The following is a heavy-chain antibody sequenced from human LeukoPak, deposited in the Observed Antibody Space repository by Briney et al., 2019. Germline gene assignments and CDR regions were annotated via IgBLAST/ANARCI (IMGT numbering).Heavy chain of an antibody. D-gene: IGHD3-10*01. V-gene: IGHV4-59*01. J-gene: IGHJ4*02. Sequence: SETLSLPCTVSGHSIGSYYWSWLRQPPGKGLEWIGYIYYSGSTNYNPSLKSRVTISVDTSKNQFSLKLSSVTAADTAVYYCAGDYGSGSYYNYWGQGTLVTVSS. CDR1: GHSIGSYY. CDR3: AGDYGSGSYYNY. CDR2: IYYSGST.